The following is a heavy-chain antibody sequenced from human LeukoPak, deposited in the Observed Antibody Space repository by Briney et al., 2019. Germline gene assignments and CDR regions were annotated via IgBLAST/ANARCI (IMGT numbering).Heavy chain of an antibody. CDR2: IYLSGST. D-gene: IGHD3-10*01. Sequence: PSETLSLTCTVSGYSISSGYYWGWIRQPPGKGLEWIGSIYLSGSTYYNPSLKSRVTISVDTSKNQFSLKLSSVTAADTAVYYCARAGLYYGSGSYYSDYWGQGTLVTVSS. J-gene: IGHJ4*02. CDR1: GYSISSGYY. CDR3: ARAGLYYGSGSYYSDY. V-gene: IGHV4-38-2*02.